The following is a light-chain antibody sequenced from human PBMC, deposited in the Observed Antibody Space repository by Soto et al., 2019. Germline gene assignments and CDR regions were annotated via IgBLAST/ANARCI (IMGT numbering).Light chain of an antibody. V-gene: IGKV1-5*03. CDR1: QSISSW. CDR2: KAS. J-gene: IGKJ1*01. Sequence: DIQMTQSPSTLSASVGARVTVTCRASQSISSWLAWYQQKAGKAPKLLIYKASALESGVPSRFSGSGSGTEFTLTISSLEPEDFATYYCQHYNTYPWTFGQGTKVEIK. CDR3: QHYNTYPWT.